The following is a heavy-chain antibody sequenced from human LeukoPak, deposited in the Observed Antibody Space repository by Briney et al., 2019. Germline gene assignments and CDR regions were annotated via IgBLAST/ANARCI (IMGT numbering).Heavy chain of an antibody. V-gene: IGHV1-24*01. J-gene: IGHJ4*02. CDR1: GYTFTSYG. CDR3: ATDYSSCSSTSCYGPLWGY. CDR2: FDPEDGET. D-gene: IGHD2-2*01. Sequence: ASVKVSCKASGYTFTSYGISWVRQAPGQGLEWMGGFDPEDGETIYAQKFQGRVTMTEDTSTDTAYMELSSLRSEDTAVYYCATDYSSCSSTSCYGPLWGYWGQGTLVTVSS.